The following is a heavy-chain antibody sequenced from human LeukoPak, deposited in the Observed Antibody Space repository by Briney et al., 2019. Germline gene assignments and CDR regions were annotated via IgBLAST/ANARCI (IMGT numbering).Heavy chain of an antibody. CDR1: GGSFSGYY. D-gene: IGHD5-18*01. CDR3: ARTSGGYSYGVYYYYYYYMDV. Sequence: SETLSLTCAVYGGSFSGYYWSWIRQPPGKGLEWIGEINHSGSTNYNPSLKSRVTISVDTSKNQFSLKLSSVTAADTAVYYCARTSGGYSYGVYYYYYYYMDVWGKGTTVTISS. CDR2: INHSGST. J-gene: IGHJ6*03. V-gene: IGHV4-34*01.